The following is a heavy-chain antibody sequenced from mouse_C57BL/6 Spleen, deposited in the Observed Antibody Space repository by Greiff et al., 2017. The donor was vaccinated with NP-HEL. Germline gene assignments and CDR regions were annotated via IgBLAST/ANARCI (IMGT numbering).Heavy chain of an antibody. CDR3: ARTYYSNGTTTWFDY. CDR2: IDPSDSYT. D-gene: IGHD2-5*01. CDR1: GYTFTSYW. Sequence: QVQLQQPGAELVMPGASVKLSCKASGYTFTSYWMHWVKQRPGQGLEWIGEIDPSDSYTNYNQKFKGKSTLTVDKSSSTAYMQLSSLTSEDSAVYYCARTYYSNGTTTWFDYWGQGTLVTVSA. J-gene: IGHJ3*01. V-gene: IGHV1-69*01.